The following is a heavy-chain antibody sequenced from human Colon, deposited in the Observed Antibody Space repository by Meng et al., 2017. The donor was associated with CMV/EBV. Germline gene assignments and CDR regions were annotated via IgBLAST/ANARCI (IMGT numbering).Heavy chain of an antibody. CDR3: ARDFKVGRP. J-gene: IGHJ5*02. CDR1: GFTFSAYP. V-gene: IGHV3-21*04. D-gene: IGHD1-26*01. Sequence: GESLKISCAASGFTFSAYPIHWVRQAPGKGLEWVSSISPSGEFTYYGDSVKGRFTVSRDNTKNLLYLEMNSLTADDTAVYFCARDFKVGRPWGQGTLVTVSS. CDR2: ISPSGEFT.